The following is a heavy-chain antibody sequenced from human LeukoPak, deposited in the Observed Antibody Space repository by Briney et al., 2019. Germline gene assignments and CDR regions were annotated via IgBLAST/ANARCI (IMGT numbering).Heavy chain of an antibody. V-gene: IGHV4-4*07. CDR1: GGSISSYY. J-gene: IGHJ4*02. Sequence: SETLSLTCSVAGGSISSYYWSWIRQPAGKGLEWIGRIYTSGSTNYNPSLKSRVTMSVDTSKNQFSLKLSSVTAADTAVYYCARINWGSSYFDYWGQGTLVTVSS. CDR3: ARINWGSSYFDY. D-gene: IGHD7-27*01. CDR2: IYTSGST.